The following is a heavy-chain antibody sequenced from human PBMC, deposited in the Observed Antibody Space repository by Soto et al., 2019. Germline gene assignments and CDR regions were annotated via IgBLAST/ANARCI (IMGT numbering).Heavy chain of an antibody. Sequence: SETLSLTCTVSGGSISTYYWSWIRQPPGGTLEWIGYIYASGATTYNPSLESRVTMSVDMPNNEFSLELTSLTAADTAVYYCARSHSFD. CDR2: IYASGAT. CDR3: ARSHSFD. CDR1: GGSISTYY. J-gene: IGHJ3*01. V-gene: IGHV4-59*01.